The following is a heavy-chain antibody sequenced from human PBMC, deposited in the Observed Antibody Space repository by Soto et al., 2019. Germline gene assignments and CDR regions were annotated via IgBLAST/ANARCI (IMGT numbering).Heavy chain of an antibody. D-gene: IGHD2-8*02. CDR3: ARDKITGLFDY. CDR2: INHSGST. V-gene: IGHV4-34*01. Sequence: QVQLQQWGAGLLKPSETLSLTCAVYGGSFSGYYWTWIRQPPGTGLEWIGEINHSGSTNYNPSLTSRVTISVDTSKNQFSLNLTSVAAADTAVYYCARDKITGLFDYWGQGTLVTVSS. J-gene: IGHJ4*02. CDR1: GGSFSGYY.